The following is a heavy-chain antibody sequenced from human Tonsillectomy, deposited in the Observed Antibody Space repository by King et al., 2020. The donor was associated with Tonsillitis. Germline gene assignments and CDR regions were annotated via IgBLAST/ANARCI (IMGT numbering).Heavy chain of an antibody. V-gene: IGHV3-30-3*01. Sequence: VKLVESGGGVAKPGRSLRLSCAASGFTFSNYTMHWVRQAQGKGLEWVAVISYDGSNKYYADSVKGRFTISRDNSKNTLYLQRNSLRDEDTAVYYCARDRYVLKSMLLVVPALPDFWGQGTLVTVSS. CDR3: ARDRYVLKSMLLVVPALPDF. CDR2: ISYDGSNK. D-gene: IGHD3-22*01. J-gene: IGHJ4*02. CDR1: GFTFSNYT.